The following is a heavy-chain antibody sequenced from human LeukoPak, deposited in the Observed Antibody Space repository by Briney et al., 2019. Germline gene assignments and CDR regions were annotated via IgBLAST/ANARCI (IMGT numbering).Heavy chain of an antibody. CDR2: ISGTYGST. D-gene: IGHD1-1*01. V-gene: IGHV3-23*01. Sequence: GGSLRLSCAASRFTFSSYGLSWVRQAPGKGLEWVSGISGTYGSTYYADSVKGRFTISRDNSKNTLYLQMNSLRADDTAVYYCVKDEGGVQLAYWGQGTLVTVSS. J-gene: IGHJ4*02. CDR3: VKDEGGVQLAY. CDR1: RFTFSSYG.